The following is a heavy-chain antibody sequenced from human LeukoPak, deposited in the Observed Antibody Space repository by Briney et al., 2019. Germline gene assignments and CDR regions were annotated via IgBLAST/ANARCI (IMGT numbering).Heavy chain of an antibody. D-gene: IGHD2-2*02. V-gene: IGHV4-39*01. CDR1: GGSISSSSYY. CDR2: IYYSGST. Sequence: PSETLSLTCTVSGGSISSSSYYWGWIRQPPGKGLEWIGSIYYSGSTYYNPSLKSRVTISVDTSKNQFSLKLSSVTAADTAVYYLATSCPHIVVVPAAIGPVFYYGVDVWGQGTTVTVSS. J-gene: IGHJ6*02. CDR3: ATSCPHIVVVPAAIGPVFYYGVDV.